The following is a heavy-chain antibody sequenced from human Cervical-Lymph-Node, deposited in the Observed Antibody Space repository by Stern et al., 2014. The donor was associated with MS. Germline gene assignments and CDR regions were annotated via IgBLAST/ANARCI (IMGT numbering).Heavy chain of an antibody. Sequence: QVQLQESGPGLVKPSETLSLTCTVAGASTDFYFWSWIRQPAGKGLEWIGRIFTIGSTNYTPSLKSRVTMSVDTSKNQVSLNLSSVTAADTAVYYCASSLDSSGWRYFDLWGRGILVTVSS. CDR2: IFTIGST. CDR3: ASSLDSSGWRYFDL. D-gene: IGHD6-19*01. J-gene: IGHJ2*01. V-gene: IGHV4-4*07. CDR1: GASTDFYF.